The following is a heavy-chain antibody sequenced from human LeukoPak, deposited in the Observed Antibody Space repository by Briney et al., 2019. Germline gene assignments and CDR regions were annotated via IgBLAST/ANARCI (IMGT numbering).Heavy chain of an antibody. CDR2: INPESGGT. D-gene: IGHD1-26*01. J-gene: IGHJ4*02. CDR3: ARLPVIVGAWSPIDY. Sequence: GASVKVSCKASGGTFSSYAISWVRQAPGQGLEWMGWINPESGGTNYAQQFQGRVTMTRDTSISTAYMELTSLRSDDTAVYYCARLPVIVGAWSPIDYWGQGTRVTVSS. CDR1: GGTFSSYA. V-gene: IGHV1-2*02.